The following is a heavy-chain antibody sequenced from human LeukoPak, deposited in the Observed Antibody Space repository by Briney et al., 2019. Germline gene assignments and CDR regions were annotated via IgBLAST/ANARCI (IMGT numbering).Heavy chain of an antibody. CDR2: INHSGST. V-gene: IGHV4-34*01. Sequence: SETLSLTCAVYGGSFSGYYWSWIRQPPGKGLEWIGEINHSGSTNYNPSLKSRVTISVDTSKNQFSLKLSSVTVADTAVYYCARDREVVAATRVLSGWFDPWGQGTLVTVSS. J-gene: IGHJ5*02. CDR1: GGSFSGYY. D-gene: IGHD2-15*01. CDR3: ARDREVVAATRVLSGWFDP.